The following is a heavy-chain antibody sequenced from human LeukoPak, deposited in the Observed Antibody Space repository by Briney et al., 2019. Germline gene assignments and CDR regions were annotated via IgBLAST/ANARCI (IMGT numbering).Heavy chain of an antibody. CDR2: SNEDGSTT. CDR3: TRVAGSGSVD. CDR1: GFTFSSNW. D-gene: IGHD1-26*01. V-gene: IGHV3-74*01. Sequence: GGSLRLSCAASGFTFSSNWMHWVRQAPGKGLVWVSRSNEDGSTTNYADSVKGRFTISRDNAKNTLHLQMNSLRAEDTAVYYCTRVAGSGSVDWGQGTLVTVSS. J-gene: IGHJ4*02.